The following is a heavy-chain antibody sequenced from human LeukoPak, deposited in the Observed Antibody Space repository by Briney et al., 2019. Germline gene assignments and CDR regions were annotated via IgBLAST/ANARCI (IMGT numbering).Heavy chain of an antibody. D-gene: IGHD3-22*01. V-gene: IGHV3-23*01. CDR3: AIMHPYYDGSGYWVQ. CDR2: ISTSGGST. Sequence: GEFLRLSCAASGFTFSSYAMSWVRQAPGKGLEWVSGISTSGGSTSYADSVKGRFTISRDNPRNTLYMQMNSLRAEDTAVYYCAIMHPYYDGSGYWVQWGQGSLVTVSS. J-gene: IGHJ4*02. CDR1: GFTFSSYA.